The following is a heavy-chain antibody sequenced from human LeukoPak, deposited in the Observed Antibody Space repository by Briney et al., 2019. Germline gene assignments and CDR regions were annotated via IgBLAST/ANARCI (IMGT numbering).Heavy chain of an antibody. CDR2: IYYSGST. V-gene: IGHV4-61*01. CDR3: ARDKYYYDSSGYYGQIYYFDY. CDR1: GGSVSSAIYY. J-gene: IGHJ4*02. D-gene: IGHD3-22*01. Sequence: PSETLSLTCTVSGGSVSSAIYYWSWIRQPPGKGLEWIGYIYYSGSTNYNPSLKSRVTISVDKSKNQFSLKLSSVTAADTAVYYCARDKYYYDSSGYYGQIYYFDYWGQGTLVTVSS.